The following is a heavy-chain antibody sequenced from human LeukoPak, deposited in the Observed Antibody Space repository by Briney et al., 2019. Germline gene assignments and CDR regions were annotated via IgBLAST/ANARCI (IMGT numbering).Heavy chain of an antibody. V-gene: IGHV3-73*01. J-gene: IGHJ4*02. CDR3: TTYYDDFPFDY. Sequence: GGSLRLSCAASGLTFSGSCMHWVRQASGKGLEWVGRIRSKANNYATASAASVKGRFIVSRDDSRNTAYLQMNSLKTEDTAVYYCTTYYDDFPFDYWGQGTLVTVSS. CDR1: GLTFSGSC. D-gene: IGHD4-17*01. CDR2: IRSKANNYAT.